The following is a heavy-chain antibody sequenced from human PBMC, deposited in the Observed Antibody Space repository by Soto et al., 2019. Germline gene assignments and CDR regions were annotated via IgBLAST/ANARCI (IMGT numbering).Heavy chain of an antibody. CDR1: GFTFSSYS. Sequence: GGSLRLSCAASGFTFSSYSMNWVRQAPGKGLEWVSSISSSSSYIYYADSVKGRFTISRDNAKNSLYLQMNSLRAEDTAVYYCARPYGDYAAFDPWGQGTLVTVSS. V-gene: IGHV3-21*01. CDR3: ARPYGDYAAFDP. D-gene: IGHD4-17*01. J-gene: IGHJ5*02. CDR2: ISSSSSYI.